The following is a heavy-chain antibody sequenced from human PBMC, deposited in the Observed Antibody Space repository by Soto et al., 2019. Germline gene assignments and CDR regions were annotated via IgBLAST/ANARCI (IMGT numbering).Heavy chain of an antibody. CDR3: ARGLVFCSGGSCYSGDYVWGSYRRRFAY. CDR1: GGSFSGYY. CDR2: INHSGST. Sequence: PSETLSLTCSGYGGSFSGYYWIVIRQPPGKGLEWIGEINHSGSTNYNPSLKSRVTISVDTSKNQFSLKPSSVTAADTAVYYCARGLVFCSGGSCYSGDYVWGSYRRRFAYWGQGTLVTVSS. V-gene: IGHV4-34*01. J-gene: IGHJ4*02. D-gene: IGHD3-16*02.